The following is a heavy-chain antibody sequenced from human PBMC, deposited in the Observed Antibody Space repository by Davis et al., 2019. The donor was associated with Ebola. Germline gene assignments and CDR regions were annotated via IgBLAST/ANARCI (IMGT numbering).Heavy chain of an antibody. Sequence: GESLKISCTASGFTFSDYGMHWVRQAPGKGLEWVAMTSYDETIKDYADSVKGRFTISKDNSKNTLYLQMDGLRPEDTAVYFCAKVALWRSFRYYFDYWGQGTLVSVSS. CDR2: TSYDETIK. CDR3: AKVALWRSFRYYFDY. CDR1: GFTFSDYG. J-gene: IGHJ4*01. D-gene: IGHD2-15*01. V-gene: IGHV3-30*18.